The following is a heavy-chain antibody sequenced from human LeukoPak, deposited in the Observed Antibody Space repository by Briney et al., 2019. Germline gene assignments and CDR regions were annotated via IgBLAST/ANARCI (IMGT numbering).Heavy chain of an antibody. D-gene: IGHD6-13*01. J-gene: IGHJ5*02. CDR3: ARALTEDSNWSETNWFDP. Sequence: PGGSLRLSCAASGFTFSDYYMSWIRQAPGKGLEWVSYISSSGSTIYYADSVKGRFTISRDNAKNSLYLQMNSLRAEDTAVYYCARALTEDSNWSETNWFDPWGQGTLVTVSS. V-gene: IGHV3-11*04. CDR2: ISSSGSTI. CDR1: GFTFSDYY.